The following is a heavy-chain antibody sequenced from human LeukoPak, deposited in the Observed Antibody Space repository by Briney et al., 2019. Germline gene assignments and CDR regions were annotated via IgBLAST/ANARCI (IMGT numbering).Heavy chain of an antibody. CDR2: IRSSSSYI. D-gene: IGHD3-22*01. J-gene: IGHJ3*02. CDR1: GSTFTSYS. CDR3: ARGSDSSGYFTDAFDI. V-gene: IGHV3-21*01. Sequence: GGSLRLSCAASGSTFTSYSMNWVRQAPGKGLEWVSSIRSSSSYIYYADSVKGRFTISRDNAKNSLYLQMNSLRAEDTAVYYCARGSDSSGYFTDAFDIWGQGTMVTVSS.